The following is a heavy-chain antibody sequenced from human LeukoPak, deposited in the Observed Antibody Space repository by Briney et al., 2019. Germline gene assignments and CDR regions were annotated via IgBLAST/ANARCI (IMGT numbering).Heavy chain of an antibody. CDR1: GGSIRSGSYY. D-gene: IGHD3-22*01. CDR2: IYTSGST. Sequence: SQTLSLTCTVSGGSIRSGSYYWRWIRQPAGKGLEWIGRIYTSGSTNYNPSLKSRVTISVDTSKNQFSLKLSSVTAADTAVYYCARAGYYEGWFDPWGQGTLVTVSS. J-gene: IGHJ5*02. V-gene: IGHV4-61*02. CDR3: ARAGYYEGWFDP.